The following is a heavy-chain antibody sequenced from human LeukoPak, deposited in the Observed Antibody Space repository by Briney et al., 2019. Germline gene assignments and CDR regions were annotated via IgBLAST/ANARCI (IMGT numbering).Heavy chain of an antibody. CDR1: GYSFTSYW. Sequence: KNGESLKISCKGSGYSFTSYWISWVRQMPGKGLEWMGRMDPSDSYTNYSPSFQGHVTISADKSISTAYLQWSSLKASDTAMYYCARHSRDCSSTSCSWFDPWGHGTLVTVSS. D-gene: IGHD2-2*01. CDR3: ARHSRDCSSTSCSWFDP. CDR2: MDPSDSYT. J-gene: IGHJ5*02. V-gene: IGHV5-10-1*01.